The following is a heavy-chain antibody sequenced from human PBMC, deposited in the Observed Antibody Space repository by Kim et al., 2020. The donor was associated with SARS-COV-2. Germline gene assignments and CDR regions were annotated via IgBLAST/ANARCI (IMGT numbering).Heavy chain of an antibody. CDR1: RFTFHSYS. CDR2: IDSTGTYI. D-gene: IGHD3-10*01. Sequence: GGSLRLSCEASRFTFHSYSMNWVRQAPGKGLEWVSSIDSTGTYINDADSVTGRFTISRDNAKNSLYLQMNSLRAEDTAVYYCTKDRPSADGSFDYWGQGTPVTVSS. J-gene: IGHJ4*02. V-gene: IGHV3-21*01. CDR3: TKDRPSADGSFDY.